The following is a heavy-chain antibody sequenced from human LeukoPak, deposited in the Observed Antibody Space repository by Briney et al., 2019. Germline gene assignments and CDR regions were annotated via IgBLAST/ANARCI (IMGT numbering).Heavy chain of an antibody. CDR1: GFTFSSYG. CDR3: AKDPLRKEASWGRRVDY. Sequence: GGSLRLSCAASGFTFSSYGMHWVRQAPGKGLEWVAFIRYDGSNKYYADSVKGRFTISRDNSKNTLYLQMNSLRAEDTAVYYCAKDPLRKEASWGRRVDYWGQGTLVTVSS. V-gene: IGHV3-30*02. D-gene: IGHD3-16*01. J-gene: IGHJ4*02. CDR2: IRYDGSNK.